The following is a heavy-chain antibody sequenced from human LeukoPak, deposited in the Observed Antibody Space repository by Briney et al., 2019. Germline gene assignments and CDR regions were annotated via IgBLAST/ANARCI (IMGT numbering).Heavy chain of an antibody. Sequence: GGSLRLSCAASGFTFSSYSMNWVRQAPGKGLEWVSSISSSSSYIYYADSVKGRFTISRDNAKNSLYLQMNSLRAEDTAVYYCARDAPGIAAADQSYNWFDPWGQGTLVTVSS. J-gene: IGHJ5*02. CDR3: ARDAPGIAAADQSYNWFDP. CDR2: ISSSSSYI. CDR1: GFTFSSYS. V-gene: IGHV3-21*01. D-gene: IGHD6-13*01.